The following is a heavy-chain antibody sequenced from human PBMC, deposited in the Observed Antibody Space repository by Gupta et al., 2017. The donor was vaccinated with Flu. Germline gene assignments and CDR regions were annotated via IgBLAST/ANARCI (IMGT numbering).Heavy chain of an antibody. D-gene: IGHD2-21*02. CDR3: ARGGSRVVTATILDY. J-gene: IGHJ4*02. CDR2: AHYSGST. V-gene: IGHV4-59*01. CDR1: GGSSSSYH. Sequence: QVQVQESGPGLVKPSETLSLTCTVSGGSSSSYHWNWIRQPPGKGLEWIGYAHYSGSTNYNPSLKSRVSMSVATSRNQLSLKLNSVTTADTAVYYCARGGSRVVTATILDYWGRGTLVTVSS.